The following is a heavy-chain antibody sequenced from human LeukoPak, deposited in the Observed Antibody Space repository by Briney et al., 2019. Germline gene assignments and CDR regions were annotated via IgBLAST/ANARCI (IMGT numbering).Heavy chain of an antibody. Sequence: GGSLRLSCAASGFTVNNNYMNWVRQAPGKGLEWVSGIYGDGSTYYADSVKGRFTISRDSSKNTLFLQMNSLRAEDTAVYYCARGLVPGFLDYWGQGTPVTVSS. J-gene: IGHJ4*02. CDR3: ARGLVPGFLDY. CDR1: GFTVNNNY. V-gene: IGHV3-53*01. CDR2: IYGDGST. D-gene: IGHD4-11*01.